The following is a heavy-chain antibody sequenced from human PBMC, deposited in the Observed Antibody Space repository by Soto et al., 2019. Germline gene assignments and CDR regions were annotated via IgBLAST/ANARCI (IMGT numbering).Heavy chain of an antibody. D-gene: IGHD2-8*01. CDR1: GFTFSSYS. CDR3: ARDNGMAGSFDP. J-gene: IGHJ5*02. CDR2: ISIGSSTI. Sequence: GGSLRLFCAASGFTFSSYSMNWARQAPGKGLECVSYISIGSSTIYYADSVKGRFTISRDDAKNSLYLQMNSLRDEDTAVYYCARDNGMAGSFDPWGQGTLVTVSS. V-gene: IGHV3-48*02.